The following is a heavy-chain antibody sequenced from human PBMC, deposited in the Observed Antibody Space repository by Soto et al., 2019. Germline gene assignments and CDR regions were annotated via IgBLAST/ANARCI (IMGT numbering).Heavy chain of an antibody. CDR3: ARATYYYDSSGYYGYYFDY. Sequence: ASETLSLTCTVSGGSISSGGYYWSWIRQHPGKGLEWIGYIYYSGSTNYNSSLKSRVTISVDTSKNQLSLKLSSVTAADTAVYYCARATYYYDSSGYYGYYFDYWGQGTLVTVSS. V-gene: IGHV4-61*08. CDR2: IYYSGST. J-gene: IGHJ4*02. D-gene: IGHD3-22*01. CDR1: GGSISSGGYY.